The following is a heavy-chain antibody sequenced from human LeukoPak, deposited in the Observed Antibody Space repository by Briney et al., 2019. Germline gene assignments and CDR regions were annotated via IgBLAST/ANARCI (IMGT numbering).Heavy chain of an antibody. CDR2: IYPGDSDT. CDR1: GYSFTSYW. V-gene: IGHV5-51*01. D-gene: IGHD3-10*01. Sequence: GESLKISCKGSGYSFTSYWIGWVRQMPGKGLEWMGIIYPGDSDTRYSPSFQGQVTISADKSISTAYLQWSSLKASDTAMYYCARHKDPMVRGVIIRDYGMDVWGQGTTVTVSS. CDR3: ARHKDPMVRGVIIRDYGMDV. J-gene: IGHJ6*02.